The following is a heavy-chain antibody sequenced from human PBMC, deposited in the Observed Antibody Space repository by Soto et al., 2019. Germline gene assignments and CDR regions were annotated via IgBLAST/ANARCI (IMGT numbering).Heavy chain of an antibody. J-gene: IGHJ4*02. Sequence: QVQLVESGGGVVQPGRSLRLSCAASGFTFSSYAMHWVRQAPGKGLEWVAVISYDGSNKYYADSVKGRFTISRENSKNTLYLQMNSLRADDKAVYYCARERAAAGTLWYFDYWGQGTLVTAFS. D-gene: IGHD6-13*01. CDR1: GFTFSSYA. V-gene: IGHV3-30-3*01. CDR2: ISYDGSNK. CDR3: ARERAAAGTLWYFDY.